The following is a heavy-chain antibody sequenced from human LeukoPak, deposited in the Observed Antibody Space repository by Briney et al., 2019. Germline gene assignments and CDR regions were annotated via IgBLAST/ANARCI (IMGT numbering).Heavy chain of an antibody. CDR2: IYTSGST. D-gene: IGHD3-22*01. CDR1: GGSISSYY. Sequence: SETLSLTCTVSGGSISSYYWGWIRQPAGKGLEWIGRIYTSGSTNYNPSLMSRVTMSVDTSKNQYSLKLSSVTAADTAVYYCARELYYYDSSGYRFDYWGQGTLVTVSS. CDR3: ARELYYYDSSGYRFDY. V-gene: IGHV4-4*07. J-gene: IGHJ4*02.